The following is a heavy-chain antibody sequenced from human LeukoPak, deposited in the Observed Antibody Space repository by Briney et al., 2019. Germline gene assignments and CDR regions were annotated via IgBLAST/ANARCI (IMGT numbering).Heavy chain of an antibody. V-gene: IGHV3-74*01. CDR2: INSDGSTT. Sequence: PGGSLRLSCAASGFAFSNYWMHWVRQAPGKGLVWVSRINSDGSTTSYADSVKGRFTISRDNAKNTLYLQMNSLRAEDTAVYYCARDRISGDYVWYFDLWGRGTLVTVSS. J-gene: IGHJ2*01. CDR3: ARDRISGDYVWYFDL. CDR1: GFAFSNYW. D-gene: IGHD4-17*01.